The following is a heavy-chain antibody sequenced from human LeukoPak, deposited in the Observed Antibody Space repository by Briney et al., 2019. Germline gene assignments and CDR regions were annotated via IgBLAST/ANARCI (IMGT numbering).Heavy chain of an antibody. D-gene: IGHD1-7*01. V-gene: IGHV5-51*01. CDR3: ARRPLHSQNYFDP. Sequence: GAALQTSFYAYGDRFTSYWVAWGRPQPGKGVEGMGIIFPGDSDTRYSPSFEGQVNISVDRSTATAYFHWKSLKASDTAIYYCARRPLHSQNYFDPWGQGTLVTVSP. CDR2: IFPGDSDT. CDR1: GDRFTSYW. J-gene: IGHJ5*02.